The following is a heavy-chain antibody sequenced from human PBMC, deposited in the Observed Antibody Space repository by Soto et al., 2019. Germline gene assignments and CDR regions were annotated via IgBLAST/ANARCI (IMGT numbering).Heavy chain of an antibody. CDR2: INHSGST. Sequence: QVQLQQWGAGLLKPSETLSLTCAVYGGSFSGYYWSWIRQPPGKGLEWIGEINHSGSTNYNPSLKSRVTISVDTSKNQFSLKLSSVTAADTAVYYCARDAAMAPFEDYWGQGTLVTVSS. J-gene: IGHJ4*02. CDR1: GGSFSGYY. CDR3: ARDAAMAPFEDY. D-gene: IGHD5-18*01. V-gene: IGHV4-34*01.